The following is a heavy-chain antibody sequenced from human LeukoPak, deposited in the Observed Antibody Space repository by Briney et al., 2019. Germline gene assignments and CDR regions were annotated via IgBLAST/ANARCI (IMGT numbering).Heavy chain of an antibody. V-gene: IGHV3-7*01. Sequence: RTGGSLRLSCAAPGFTFSSYWMSWVRQAPGKGLEWVANIKQDGSEKYYVDSVKGRFTISRDNAKNSLYLQMNSLGPEDTAVYYCARDPYSGNYGNYYYYYMDVWGKGTTVTISS. D-gene: IGHD1-26*01. CDR1: GFTFSSYW. J-gene: IGHJ6*03. CDR3: ARDPYSGNYGNYYYYYMDV. CDR2: IKQDGSEK.